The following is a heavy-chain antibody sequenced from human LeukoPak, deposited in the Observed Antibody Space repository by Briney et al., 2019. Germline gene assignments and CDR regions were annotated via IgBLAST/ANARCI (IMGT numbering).Heavy chain of an antibody. V-gene: IGHV3-30*18. J-gene: IGHJ6*02. CDR2: ISYDGSNK. CDR1: GFTFSSYG. CDR3: AKDRLALYYYYYGMDV. D-gene: IGHD3-9*01. Sequence: GGSLRLSCAASGFTFSSYGMHCVRQAPGKGLEWVAVISYDGSNKYYADSVKGRFTISRDNSKNTLYLQMNSLRAEDTAVYYCAKDRLALYYYYYGMDVWGQGTTVTVSS.